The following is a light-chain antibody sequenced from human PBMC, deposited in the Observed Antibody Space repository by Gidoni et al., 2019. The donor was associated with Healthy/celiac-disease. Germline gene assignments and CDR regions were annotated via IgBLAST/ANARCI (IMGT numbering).Light chain of an antibody. J-gene: IGKJ1*01. V-gene: IGKV1-39*01. CDR1: QSISSY. CDR2: AAS. Sequence: DSQKTQSPSSLSASVGDRGTITCRASQSISSYLNWYQQKPGKAPKLLIYAASSLQRGVPSRFSGSGSGTDFTLTISSLHPEDFASYYCQQSYSTPRTFGQGTKVEIK. CDR3: QQSYSTPRT.